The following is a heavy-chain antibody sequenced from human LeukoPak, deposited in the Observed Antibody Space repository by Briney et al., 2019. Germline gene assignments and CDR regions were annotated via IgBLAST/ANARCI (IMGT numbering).Heavy chain of an antibody. Sequence: GGSLRLSCAASGFTFSSYEMNWVRQAPGKGLEWVSYIRSSGSTIYYADSVKGRFTISRDNAKNSLYLQMNSLRAEDTAVYYCARLHSGKNAFDIWGQGTMVTVSS. CDR2: IRSSGSTI. J-gene: IGHJ3*02. CDR1: GFTFSSYE. CDR3: ARLHSGKNAFDI. V-gene: IGHV3-48*03. D-gene: IGHD1-26*01.